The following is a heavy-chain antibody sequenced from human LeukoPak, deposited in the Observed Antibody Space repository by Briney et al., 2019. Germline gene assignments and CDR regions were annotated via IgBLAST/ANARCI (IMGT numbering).Heavy chain of an antibody. CDR2: TYYSGST. J-gene: IGHJ5*02. D-gene: IGHD3-16*01. CDR1: GGSISSSSYY. V-gene: IGHV4-39*01. Sequence: PSETLSLTCTVSGGSISSSSYYWGWIRQPPGKGLEWIGSTYYSGSTYYNPSLKSRVTISVDTSKNQFSLKLSSVTAADTAVYYCARLGDPLIWFDPWGQGTLVTVSS. CDR3: ARLGDPLIWFDP.